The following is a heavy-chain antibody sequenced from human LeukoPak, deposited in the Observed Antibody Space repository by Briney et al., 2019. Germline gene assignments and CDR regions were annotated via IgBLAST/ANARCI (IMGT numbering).Heavy chain of an antibody. D-gene: IGHD6-6*01. CDR2: IKEDGSTK. J-gene: IGHJ4*02. CDR1: GFTFSNYW. Sequence: GGSLRLSCAASGFTFSNYWMSWVRQAPGKGLEWVANIKEDGSTKYYVDFVKGRFTISRANAKNSVYLQISSLRVEDTAVYYCARIGYSSSSYDYWGQGTLVTVSS. V-gene: IGHV3-7*01. CDR3: ARIGYSSSSYDY.